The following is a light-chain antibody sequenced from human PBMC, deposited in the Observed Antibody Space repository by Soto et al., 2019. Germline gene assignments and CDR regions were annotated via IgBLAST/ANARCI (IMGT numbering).Light chain of an antibody. V-gene: IGKV3-20*01. CDR3: QQYGSSSIT. CDR2: GAS. CDR1: QSVGSIY. J-gene: IGKJ5*01. Sequence: VVLTQSPGTLSLSPLERAALSFMASQSVGSIYLAWYQQRPGQAPRLLISGASNRATGIPVRFSGSGSGTDFTLTISGLEPEDFAVYYCQQYGSSSITFGHGTRLEI.